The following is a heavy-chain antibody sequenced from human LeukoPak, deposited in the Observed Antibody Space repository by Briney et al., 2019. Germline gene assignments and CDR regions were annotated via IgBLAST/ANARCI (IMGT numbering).Heavy chain of an antibody. D-gene: IGHD3-22*01. CDR2: SSSSSSYI. V-gene: IGHV3-21*01. CDR3: ARGFYYDSSGIYDY. Sequence: KPGGSLRLSCAASGFTFSSYIMNWVRQAPGKGLEWVSSSSSSSSYIYYADSVKGRFTISRDNAKNSLYLQMNSLRAEDTAVYYCARGFYYDSSGIYDYWGQGTLVTVSS. CDR1: GFTFSSYI. J-gene: IGHJ4*02.